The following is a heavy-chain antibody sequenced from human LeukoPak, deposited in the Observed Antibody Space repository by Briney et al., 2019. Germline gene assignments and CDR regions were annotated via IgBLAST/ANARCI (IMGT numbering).Heavy chain of an antibody. CDR1: GYTFTSYY. J-gene: IGHJ4*02. CDR3: ARAYSGCEAFDY. D-gene: IGHD5-12*01. CDR2: INPSGGST. Sequence: SSVKVACKASGYTFTSYYMHWVRQAPGQGLEWMGIINPSGGSTSYAQKFQGRVTMTRDTSTSTVYMELSSLRSEDTAVYYCARAYSGCEAFDYWGQGTLVTVSS. V-gene: IGHV1-46*01.